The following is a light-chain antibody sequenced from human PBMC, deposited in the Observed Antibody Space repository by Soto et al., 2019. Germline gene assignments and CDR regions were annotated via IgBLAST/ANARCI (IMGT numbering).Light chain of an antibody. CDR2: AAS. J-gene: IGKJ5*01. CDR1: QGISSY. V-gene: IGKV1-9*01. CDR3: QQLNSYPIT. Sequence: IQLTQSPSSLSASVGDRVTITCLASQGISSYLAWDQQKPGKAPKLLIYAASTLQSGVPSRFSGSGSGTDFTLTISSLQPEDFATYYGQQLNSYPITFGQGKRLEIK.